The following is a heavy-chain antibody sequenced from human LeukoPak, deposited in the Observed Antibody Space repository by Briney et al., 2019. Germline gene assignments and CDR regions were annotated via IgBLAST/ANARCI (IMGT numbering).Heavy chain of an antibody. Sequence: SETLSLTCSVSGVSISSHYWSWIRQPPGKGLEWIGYIFYSRSTNYNPSLKSRVTISVDTSKNYFSLKLSSVTAADTAVYYCARGGSYFDYWGQGTLVTVSS. CDR3: ARGGSYFDY. J-gene: IGHJ4*02. CDR1: GVSISSHY. V-gene: IGHV4-59*11. CDR2: IFYSRST. D-gene: IGHD1-26*01.